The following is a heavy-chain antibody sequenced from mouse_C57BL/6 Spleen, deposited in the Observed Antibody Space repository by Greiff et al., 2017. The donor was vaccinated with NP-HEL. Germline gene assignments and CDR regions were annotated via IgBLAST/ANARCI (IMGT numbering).Heavy chain of an antibody. CDR1: GYTFTDYE. D-gene: IGHD1-1*01. V-gene: IGHV1-15*01. CDR2: IDPETGGT. CDR3: TRDGSSYVYAMDY. J-gene: IGHJ4*01. Sequence: QVQLKESGAELVRPGASVTLSCKASGYTFTDYEMHWVKQTPVHGLEWIGAIDPETGGTAYNQKFKGKAILTADKSSSTAYMELRSLTSEDSAVYYCTRDGSSYVYAMDYWGQGTSVTVSS.